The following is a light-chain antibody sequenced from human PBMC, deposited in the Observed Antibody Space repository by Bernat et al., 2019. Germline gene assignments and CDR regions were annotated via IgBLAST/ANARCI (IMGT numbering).Light chain of an antibody. J-gene: IGKJ4*01. Sequence: EIVLTQSPGTLSLSPGERATLSCRASQSVSSNYLAWYQQKPGQAPRLLIYAASSRATGIPDRFSGSGSGTDFTLTISRLEPEDFAVFYCQQYGSSPPELTFGGGTKMGIK. CDR1: QSVSSNY. CDR2: AAS. V-gene: IGKV3-20*01. CDR3: QQYGSSPPELT.